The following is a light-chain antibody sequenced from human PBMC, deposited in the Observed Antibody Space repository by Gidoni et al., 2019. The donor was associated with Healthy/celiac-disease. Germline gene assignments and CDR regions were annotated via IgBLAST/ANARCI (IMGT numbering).Light chain of an antibody. CDR1: QGISNS. Sequence: DIQMTQSPSSLSASVGDRVTITCRASQGISNSLAWYQQKPGKAPKLLLYAASRLESGVPSRFSGSGSGTDYTRTISSLQPEDFATYYCQQYYSTPITFXGXTKVEIK. J-gene: IGKJ4*01. V-gene: IGKV1-NL1*01. CDR3: QQYYSTPIT. CDR2: AAS.